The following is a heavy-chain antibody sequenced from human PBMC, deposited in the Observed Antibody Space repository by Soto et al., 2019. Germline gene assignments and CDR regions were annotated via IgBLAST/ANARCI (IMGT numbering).Heavy chain of an antibody. CDR3: ARCSGWYGQCYFDC. Sequence: DVQLVETGGGLIQPGGSLRLSCAASGFIVSSSYMSWVRQAPGKGLEWVSVLYSDGRTYYADSVKGRFTISRDNSKNTLYLQMNSLSAEDTAVYYCARCSGWYGQCYFDCWGQRTLVTVSS. CDR2: LYSDGRT. J-gene: IGHJ4*02. V-gene: IGHV3-53*02. D-gene: IGHD6-13*01. CDR1: GFIVSSSY.